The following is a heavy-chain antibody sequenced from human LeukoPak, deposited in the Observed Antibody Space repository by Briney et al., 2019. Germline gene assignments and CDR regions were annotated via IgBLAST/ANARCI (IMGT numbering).Heavy chain of an antibody. CDR2: ISSSSSYI. CDR1: GFTFSSYS. CDR3: ARGVGYSYGSPPNYRGYFDY. Sequence: PLGALRLSCAASGFTFSSYSMTWVRQAPGKGLEWVSSISSSSSYIYYADSVKGRFTISRDNAKNSLYLQMNSLRAEDTAVYYCARGVGYSYGSPPNYRGYFDYWGQGTLVTVSS. J-gene: IGHJ4*02. V-gene: IGHV3-21*01. D-gene: IGHD5-18*01.